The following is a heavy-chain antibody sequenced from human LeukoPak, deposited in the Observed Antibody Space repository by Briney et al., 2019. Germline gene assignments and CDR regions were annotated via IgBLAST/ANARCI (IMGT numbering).Heavy chain of an antibody. CDR1: GGSISSSSYY. CDR2: IYYSGST. D-gene: IGHD3-3*01. CDR3: ARGHDFWSGLNWFDP. V-gene: IGHV4-39*07. J-gene: IGHJ5*02. Sequence: PSETLSLTCTVSGGSISSSSYYWGWIRQPPGKGLEWIGSIYYSGSTYYNPSLKSRVTISVDTSKNQFSLKLSSVTAADTAVYYCARGHDFWSGLNWFDPWGQGTLVTVSS.